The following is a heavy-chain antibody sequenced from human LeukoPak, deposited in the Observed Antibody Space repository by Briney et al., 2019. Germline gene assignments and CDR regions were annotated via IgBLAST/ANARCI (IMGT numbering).Heavy chain of an antibody. CDR2: ICTSGST. V-gene: IGHV4-4*07. J-gene: IGHJ5*02. D-gene: IGHD2-15*01. CDR1: GGSISSYY. CDR3: ARGVVVVAATLYNWFDP. Sequence: SETLSLTCTVSGGSISSYYWSWIRQPAGKGLEWIGRICTSGSTNYNPSLKSRVTMSVDTSKNQFSLKLSSVTAADTAVYYCARGVVVVAATLYNWFDPWGQGALVTVSS.